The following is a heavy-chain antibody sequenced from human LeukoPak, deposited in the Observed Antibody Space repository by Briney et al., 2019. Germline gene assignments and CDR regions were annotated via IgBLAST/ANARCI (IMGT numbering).Heavy chain of an antibody. V-gene: IGHV4-59*08. CDR3: ARGVVTPQVDV. Sequence: SETLSLTCTVSGGSISSYYWSWIRQPPGKGLEWIGYIYYSGSTNYNPSLKSRVTISVDTSKNQFSLKLSSVTAADTAVYYCARGVVTPQVDVWGQGTTVTVSS. J-gene: IGHJ6*02. CDR2: IYYSGST. D-gene: IGHD2-21*02. CDR1: GGSISSYY.